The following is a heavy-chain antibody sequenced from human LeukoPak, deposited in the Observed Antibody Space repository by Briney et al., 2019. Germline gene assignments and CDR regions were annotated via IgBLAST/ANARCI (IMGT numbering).Heavy chain of an antibody. CDR1: GFTFSSYG. Sequence: GGSLRLSCAASGFTFSSYGMHWVRQAPGKGLEWVAVISYDGSNKYYADSVKGRFTISRDNSKNTLYLQMNSLRAEDTAVYYCAKEVEGYSYGPKPDYWGQGTLVTVSS. D-gene: IGHD5-18*01. CDR2: ISYDGSNK. J-gene: IGHJ4*02. V-gene: IGHV3-30*18. CDR3: AKEVEGYSYGPKPDY.